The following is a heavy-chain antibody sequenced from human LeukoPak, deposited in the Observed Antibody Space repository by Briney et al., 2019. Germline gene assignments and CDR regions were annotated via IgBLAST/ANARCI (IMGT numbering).Heavy chain of an antibody. J-gene: IGHJ4*02. CDR1: GYTLTELS. D-gene: IGHD6-19*01. Sequence: ASVKVSCKVSGYTLTELSMHWVRQAPGKGLEWMGGFDPEDGETIYAQKFQGRVTMTRDTSTSTVYMELSSLRSEDTAVYYCGTLAVAGPYYFDYWGQGTLVTVSS. V-gene: IGHV1-24*01. CDR3: GTLAVAGPYYFDY. CDR2: FDPEDGET.